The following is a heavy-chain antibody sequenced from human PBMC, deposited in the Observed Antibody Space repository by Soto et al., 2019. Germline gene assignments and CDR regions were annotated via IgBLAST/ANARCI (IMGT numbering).Heavy chain of an antibody. CDR2: ISYDGSNK. J-gene: IGHJ4*02. CDR1: GFTFSSYA. D-gene: IGHD2-2*01. CDR3: ARELNKNQYYFDY. V-gene: IGHV3-30-3*01. Sequence: ESVGGVVQPGRSLRLSCAASGFTFSSYAMHWVRQAPGKGLEWVAVISYDGSNKYYADSVKGRFTISRDNSKNTLYLQMNSLRAEDTAVYYCARELNKNQYYFDYWGQGTLVTVSS.